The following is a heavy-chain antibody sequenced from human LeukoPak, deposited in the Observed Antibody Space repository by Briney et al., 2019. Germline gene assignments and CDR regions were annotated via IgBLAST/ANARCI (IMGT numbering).Heavy chain of an antibody. CDR1: GFTFSGFS. D-gene: IGHD3-10*01. CDR2: IKQDGSER. J-gene: IGHJ4*02. CDR3: ARAGSHWHYVY. V-gene: IGHV3-7*01. Sequence: PSGGSLRLSCAASGFTFSGFSMSWVRQSPTKGLEWVANIKQDGSERYYVDSVKGRFTISSDNAKNSLSLQMNNLRVEDTAVYYCARAGSHWHYVYWGQGTVVTVSS.